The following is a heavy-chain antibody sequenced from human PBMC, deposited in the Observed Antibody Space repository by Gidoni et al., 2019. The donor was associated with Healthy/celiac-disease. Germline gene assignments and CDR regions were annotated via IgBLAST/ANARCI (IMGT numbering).Heavy chain of an antibody. V-gene: IGHV4-4*02. CDR1: VGSISRSNW. J-gene: IGHJ1*01. CDR2: IYHSGST. D-gene: IGHD3-3*01. CDR3: ARAVLRFFSAEYFQH. Sequence: QVQLQESGPGLVKPSGPLSLPCAVSVGSISRSNWWSWVRQPPGKGLEWIGEIYHSGSTTYNPSLKSRVTISVDKSKNQFSLKLSSVTAADTAVYYCARAVLRFFSAEYFQHWGQGTLVTVSS.